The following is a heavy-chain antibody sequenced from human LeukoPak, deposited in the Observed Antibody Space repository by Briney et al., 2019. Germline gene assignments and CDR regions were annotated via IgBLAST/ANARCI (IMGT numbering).Heavy chain of an antibody. V-gene: IGHV4-59*08. Sequence: SETLSLTCTVSGGSISSYYWSWIRQPPGKGLEWIGYIYYSGSTNYNPSLKSRVTISVDTSKNQFSLKLSSVTAADTAVYYCARLLKTTVTTTFDYWGQGTLVTVSS. D-gene: IGHD4-17*01. CDR1: GGSISSYY. J-gene: IGHJ4*02. CDR2: IYYSGST. CDR3: ARLLKTTVTTTFDY.